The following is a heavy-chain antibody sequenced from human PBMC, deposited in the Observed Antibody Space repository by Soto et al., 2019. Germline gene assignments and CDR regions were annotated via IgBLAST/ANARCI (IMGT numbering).Heavy chain of an antibody. D-gene: IGHD5-18*01. J-gene: IGHJ5*02. CDR2: INHSGST. CDR1: GGSFSGYY. CDR3: ARGKWGLQLWFTVREFDP. Sequence: QVQLQQWGAGLLKPSETLSLTCAVYGGSFSGYYWSWIRQPPGKGLEWIGEINHSGSTNYTPSLKSQVTRSVDTSKNQFAMKLSSVTAADTAVYYCARGKWGLQLWFTVREFDPWGQGTLVTVSS. V-gene: IGHV4-34*01.